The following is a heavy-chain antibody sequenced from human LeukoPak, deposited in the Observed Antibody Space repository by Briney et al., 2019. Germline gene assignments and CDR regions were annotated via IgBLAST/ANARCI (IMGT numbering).Heavy chain of an antibody. CDR1: GYIFTGYY. V-gene: IGHV1-2*04. J-gene: IGHJ3*02. CDR3: ARGDSSGYYGDAFDI. D-gene: IGHD3-22*01. Sequence: SESVLCRASGYIFTGYYMHGARQAPGQGLEEMIWINPNSGGTNYAQKFQGWVTMTRDTSISTAYMELSRLRSDDTAVYYCARGDSSGYYGDAFDIWGQGTMVTVSS. CDR2: INPNSGGT.